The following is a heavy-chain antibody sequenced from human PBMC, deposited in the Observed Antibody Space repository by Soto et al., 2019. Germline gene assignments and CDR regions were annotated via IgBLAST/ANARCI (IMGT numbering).Heavy chain of an antibody. J-gene: IGHJ6*02. Sequence: LRLSCAASGFTFSSYAMSWVRQAPGKGLEWVSAISGSGGSTYYADSVKGRFTISRDNSKNTLYLQMNSLRAEDTAVYYCAKRYCSSTSCYFRGYSYGSDYYGMDVWGQGTTVTVSS. CDR2: ISGSGGST. V-gene: IGHV3-23*01. CDR3: AKRYCSSTSCYFRGYSYGSDYYGMDV. CDR1: GFTFSSYA. D-gene: IGHD2-2*01.